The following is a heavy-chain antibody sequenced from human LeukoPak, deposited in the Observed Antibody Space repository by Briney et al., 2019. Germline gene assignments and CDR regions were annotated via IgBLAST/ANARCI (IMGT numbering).Heavy chain of an antibody. V-gene: IGHV4-39*07. Sequence: SETLSLTCTVSGGSISSSSYYWGWIRQPPGKGLEWIGSIYYSGSTYYNPSLKSRVTISVDTSKNQFSLKLSSVTAADTAVYYCARDKGRPVMFDYWGQGTLVTVSA. CDR1: GGSISSSSYY. CDR3: ARDKGRPVMFDY. J-gene: IGHJ4*02. CDR2: IYYSGST. D-gene: IGHD2-21*01.